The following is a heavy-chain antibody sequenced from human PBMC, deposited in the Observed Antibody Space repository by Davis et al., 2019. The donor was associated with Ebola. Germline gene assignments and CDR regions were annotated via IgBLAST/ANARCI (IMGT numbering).Heavy chain of an antibody. CDR1: GFTFSDYY. CDR2: ISSSSSTI. V-gene: IGHV3-11*04. D-gene: IGHD3-3*01. Sequence: GGSLRLSCAASGFTFSDYYMSWIRQAPGKGLEWVSYISSSSSTIYYADSVKGRFTISRDNAKNSLYLQMNSLRDEDTAVYYCARDCALLEWCYFDYWGQGTLVTVSS. CDR3: ARDCALLEWCYFDY. J-gene: IGHJ4*02.